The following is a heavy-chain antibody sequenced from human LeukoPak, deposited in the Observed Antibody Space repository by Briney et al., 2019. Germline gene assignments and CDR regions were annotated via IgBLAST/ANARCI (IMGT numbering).Heavy chain of an antibody. CDR2: IYYTGST. CDR1: GGSINTDGYY. Sequence: PSETLSLTCTVSGGSINTDGYYWSWIRHHPGKGLEWTGYIYYTGSTYYNPSLKSRVTISLDTSKNQFSLKLSSVTAADTAVYYCASSPYYDSLDWFDPWGQGTLVTVSS. CDR3: ASSPYYDSLDWFDP. V-gene: IGHV4-31*03. J-gene: IGHJ5*02. D-gene: IGHD3-22*01.